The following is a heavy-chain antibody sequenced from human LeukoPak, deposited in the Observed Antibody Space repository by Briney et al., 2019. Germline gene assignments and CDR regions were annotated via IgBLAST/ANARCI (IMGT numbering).Heavy chain of an antibody. J-gene: IGHJ4*02. V-gene: IGHV3-74*01. Sequence: GGSLRLSCAASGFTFSNYWMHWVRHTPGKGLVWVSRIISDGSSTSYADSVKGRFTISRDNAKNTLYLQMNSLRVEDTAVYYCARDGSLPDYWGQGTLVTVSS. CDR1: GFTFSNYW. CDR3: ARDGSLPDY. CDR2: IISDGSST.